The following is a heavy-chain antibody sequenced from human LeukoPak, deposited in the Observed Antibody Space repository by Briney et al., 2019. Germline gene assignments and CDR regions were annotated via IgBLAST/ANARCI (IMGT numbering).Heavy chain of an antibody. CDR1: GYTFTGYY. J-gene: IGHJ4*02. D-gene: IGHD2-2*01. CDR2: INPNSGGT. CDR3: ARDSGYCSSTSCSHIFDY. V-gene: IGHV1-2*02. Sequence: ASVKVSCKASGYTFTGYYMHWVRQAPGQGLEWMGWINPNSGGTNYAKKFQGRVTMTRDTSISTAYMELSRLRSDDTAVYYCARDSGYCSSTSCSHIFDYWGQGTLVTVSS.